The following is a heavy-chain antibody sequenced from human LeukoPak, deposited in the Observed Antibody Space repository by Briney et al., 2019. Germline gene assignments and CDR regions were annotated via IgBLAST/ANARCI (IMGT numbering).Heavy chain of an antibody. CDR1: GFTSSNYD. J-gene: IGHJ4*02. Sequence: GGSLRLSCAASGFTSSNYDMHWVRQAPGRGLEWVAVISYDGTNKYYADSVKGRFTISRDNSKNTLHLQMNSLRAEDTAVYYCAKDDRGNEAPFDYWGQGTLVTVSS. CDR2: ISYDGTNK. CDR3: AKDDRGNEAPFDY. V-gene: IGHV3-30*18.